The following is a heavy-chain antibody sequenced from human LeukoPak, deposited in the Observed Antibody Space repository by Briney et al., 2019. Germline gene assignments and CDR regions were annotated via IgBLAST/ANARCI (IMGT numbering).Heavy chain of an antibody. CDR1: GGSFSGYY. CDR2: INHSGST. V-gene: IGHV4-34*01. CDR3: ARGPTYCGGDCYFRGFDY. D-gene: IGHD2-21*02. J-gene: IGHJ4*02. Sequence: PSETLSLTCAVYGGSFSGYYWSWIRQPPGKGLEWIGEINHSGSTNYNPSLKSRVTISVDTSKNQFSLKLSSVTAADTAVYYCARGPTYCGGDCYFRGFDYWGQGTLVTVSS.